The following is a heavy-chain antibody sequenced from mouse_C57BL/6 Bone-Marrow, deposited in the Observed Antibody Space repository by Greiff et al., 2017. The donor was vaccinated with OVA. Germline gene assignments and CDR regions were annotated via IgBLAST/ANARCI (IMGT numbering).Heavy chain of an antibody. J-gene: IGHJ4*01. Sequence: VQLQQPGAELVRPGSSVKLSCKASGYTFTSYWMHWVKQRPIQGLEWIGNIDPSDSETHYNQKFKDKATLTVDKSSSTAYMQLSSLTSEDSAVYYCARGGYYGNPYAMDYWGQGTSVTVSS. V-gene: IGHV1-52*01. CDR3: ARGGYYGNPYAMDY. CDR1: GYTFTSYW. D-gene: IGHD2-1*01. CDR2: IDPSDSET.